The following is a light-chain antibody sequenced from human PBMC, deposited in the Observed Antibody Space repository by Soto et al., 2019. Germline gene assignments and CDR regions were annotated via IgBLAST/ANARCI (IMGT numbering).Light chain of an antibody. CDR3: QSLFT. CDR1: QSVSNY. CDR2: DVT. J-gene: IGKJ3*01. V-gene: IGKV3-11*01. Sequence: EIVLTQSPATMYCSPGERATISCRASQSVSNYLAWYQQKPGQAPRLLIYDVTNRATGIPARFSGSGSGTDFTLTISSREPEDFAVYYCQSLFTFGPGTKVDIK.